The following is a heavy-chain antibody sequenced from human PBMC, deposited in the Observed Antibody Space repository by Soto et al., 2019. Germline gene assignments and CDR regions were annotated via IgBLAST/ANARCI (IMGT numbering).Heavy chain of an antibody. CDR2: IKSKTDGGTT. CDR1: GFTFSNAW. D-gene: IGHD4-17*01. V-gene: IGHV3-15*01. CDR3: TPETTVSLPYYFDY. J-gene: IGHJ4*02. Sequence: GGSLRLSCAASGFTFSNAWRSWVRQAPGKGLEWVGRIKSKTDGGTTDYAAPVKGRFTISRDDSKNTLYLQMNSLKTEDTAVYYCTPETTVSLPYYFDYWGQGTLVTVSS.